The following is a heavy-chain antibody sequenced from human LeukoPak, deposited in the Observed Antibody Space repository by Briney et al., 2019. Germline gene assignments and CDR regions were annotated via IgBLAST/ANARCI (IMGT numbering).Heavy chain of an antibody. Sequence: GGSLRLSCAASGFTFSSYEMNWVRQAPGEGLEWVSYISSSGSTIYYADSVKGRFTISRDNAKNSLYLQMNSPRAEDTAVYYCAELGITMIEGVWDKGTTVTISS. V-gene: IGHV3-48*03. CDR2: ISSSGSTI. CDR3: AELGITMIEGV. D-gene: IGHD3-22*01. CDR1: GFTFSSYE. J-gene: IGHJ6*04.